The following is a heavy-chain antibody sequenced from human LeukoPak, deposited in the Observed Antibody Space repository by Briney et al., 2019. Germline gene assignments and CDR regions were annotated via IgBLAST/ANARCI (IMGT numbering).Heavy chain of an antibody. CDR3: ARADGYGNYYFDY. CDR1: GGTFSSYA. V-gene: IGHV1-69*13. Sequence: ASVKVSCKASGGTFSSYAISWVRQAPGQELEWMGGIIPIFGTANYAQKFQGRVTITADESTSTAYMELSSLRSEDTAVYYCARADGYGNYYFDYWGQGTLVTVSS. CDR2: IIPIFGTA. D-gene: IGHD5-24*01. J-gene: IGHJ4*02.